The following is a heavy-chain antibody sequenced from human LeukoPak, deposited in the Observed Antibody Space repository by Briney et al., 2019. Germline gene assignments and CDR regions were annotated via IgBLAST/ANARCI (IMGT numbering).Heavy chain of an antibody. D-gene: IGHD3-22*01. V-gene: IGHV3-23*01. CDR2: ISGSGSST. CDR1: GFTFSSYA. Sequence: GGSLRLSCAASGFTFSSYAMSWVRQAPGKGLEWVSAISGSGSSTYYADSVKGRFTISRDNSKNTLYLQMNSLRAEDTAVYYCXXXXXXXXXSSGYFDYWGQGTLVTVSS. J-gene: IGHJ4*02. CDR3: XXXXXXXXXSSGYFDY.